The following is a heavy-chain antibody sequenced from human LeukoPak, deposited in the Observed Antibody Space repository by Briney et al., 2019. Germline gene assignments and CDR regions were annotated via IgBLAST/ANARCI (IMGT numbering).Heavy chain of an antibody. V-gene: IGHV3-43*02. Sequence: GGSLRLSCAASGFTFDDYAMHWVRQAPGKGLEWVSLISGDGGSTYYADSVKGRFTISRDNSKNSLYLQMNSLRTEDTALYYCAKDVYPRYYDSSGYYSSWGQGTLVTVSS. CDR2: ISGDGGST. J-gene: IGHJ4*02. D-gene: IGHD3-22*01. CDR3: AKDVYPRYYDSSGYYSS. CDR1: GFTFDDYA.